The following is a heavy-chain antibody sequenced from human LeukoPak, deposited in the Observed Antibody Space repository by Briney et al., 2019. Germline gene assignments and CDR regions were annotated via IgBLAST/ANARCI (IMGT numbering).Heavy chain of an antibody. J-gene: IGHJ4*02. Sequence: PPQSRSPTCTVASASLASIYSWGWIRQPPGKGLEWIGNIYYSGSTYYNPSLKSRVTISVDTSKNQFSLKLSSVTASDTAIYYCASTKLGYSSGWHWGQGTLVTVSS. CDR1: SASLASIYS. D-gene: IGHD6-19*01. CDR2: IYYSGST. CDR3: ASTKLGYSSGWH. V-gene: IGHV4-39*01.